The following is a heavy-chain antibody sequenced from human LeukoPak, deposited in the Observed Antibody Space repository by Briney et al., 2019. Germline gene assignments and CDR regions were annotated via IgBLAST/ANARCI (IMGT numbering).Heavy chain of an antibody. CDR1: GDSISGSSHF. J-gene: IGHJ4*02. Sequence: PSETLSLTCTVSGDSISGSSHFWVWIRQPPGKGLEWVGSIFYSGSTYYNPSLKSRVTISVDTSKNQSSLKVNSVTAADTALYFCARRGITYSRTFFDYWGQGTLVTVSS. V-gene: IGHV4-39*01. CDR3: ARRGITYSRTFFDY. CDR2: IFYSGST. D-gene: IGHD6-13*01.